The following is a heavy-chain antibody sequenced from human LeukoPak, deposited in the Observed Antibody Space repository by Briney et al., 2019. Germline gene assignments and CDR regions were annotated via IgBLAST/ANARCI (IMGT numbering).Heavy chain of an antibody. V-gene: IGHV4-59*01. J-gene: IGHJ3*02. D-gene: IGHD3-9*01. CDR1: GGSISSYY. Sequence: SETLSLTCTVSGGSISSYYWSWIRQPPGKGLEWIGYIYYSGSTNYNPSLESRVTISVDTSKNQFSLKLSSVTAADTAVYYCARGGPPFGYDILTGYYLGNAFDIWGQGTMVTVSS. CDR3: ARGGPPFGYDILTGYYLGNAFDI. CDR2: IYYSGST.